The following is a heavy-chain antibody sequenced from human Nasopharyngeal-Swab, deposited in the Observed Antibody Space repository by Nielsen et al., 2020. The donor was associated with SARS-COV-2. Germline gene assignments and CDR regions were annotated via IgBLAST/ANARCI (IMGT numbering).Heavy chain of an antibody. D-gene: IGHD2-21*01. CDR3: ARDTCGGDCYSGYYYHYGMDV. CDR2: INTNTGNP. V-gene: IGHV7-4-1*02. Sequence: WVRQAPGQGLEWMGWINTNTGNPTYAQGFTGRFVFSLDTSVSTAYLQISSLKAEDTAVYYCARDTCGGDCYSGYYYHYGMDVWGQGTTVTVSS. J-gene: IGHJ6*02.